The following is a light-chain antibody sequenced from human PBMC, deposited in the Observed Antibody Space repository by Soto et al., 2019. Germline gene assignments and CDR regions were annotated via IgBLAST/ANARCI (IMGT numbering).Light chain of an antibody. CDR1: QNVTTFY. V-gene: IGKV3-20*01. J-gene: IGKJ4*01. CDR3: QQYGSSTGLT. CDR2: GAS. Sequence: DIVLTQSPGTLSLSPGQRATLSCRASQNVTTFYLAWYQQRPGQAPSLVIYGASSRATGIPDRFSGSGSGTDFTLTINRLEPEDFGMYYCQQYGSSTGLTFGGGTKVEL.